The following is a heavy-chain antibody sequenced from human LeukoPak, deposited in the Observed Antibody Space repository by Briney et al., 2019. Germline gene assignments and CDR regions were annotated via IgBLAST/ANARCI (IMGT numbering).Heavy chain of an antibody. J-gene: IGHJ4*02. D-gene: IGHD3-16*02. Sequence: SVKVSCKASGGTFSSYAISWVRQAPGQGLEWMGGIIPIFGTANYAQKFQGRVTITADESTGTAYMELSSLRSEDTAVYYCAETVRLGELSSYFDYWGQGTLVTVSS. CDR3: AETVRLGELSSYFDY. V-gene: IGHV1-69*13. CDR1: GGTFSSYA. CDR2: IIPIFGTA.